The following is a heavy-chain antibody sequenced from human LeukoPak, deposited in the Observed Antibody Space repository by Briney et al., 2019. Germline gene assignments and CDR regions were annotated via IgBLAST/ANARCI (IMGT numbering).Heavy chain of an antibody. Sequence: GESLKISCKTPGYSFTYYYIAWVRQMPGKGLEWMGIIYPGDSDTRYSPSFQGQVTISADNSMKTAYLQWNSLQASDTAIYYCARATTPAGDGDWFDPWGQGTLVTVSS. V-gene: IGHV5-51*01. CDR1: GYSFTYYY. D-gene: IGHD4-17*01. J-gene: IGHJ5*02. CDR3: ARATTPAGDGDWFDP. CDR2: IYPGDSDT.